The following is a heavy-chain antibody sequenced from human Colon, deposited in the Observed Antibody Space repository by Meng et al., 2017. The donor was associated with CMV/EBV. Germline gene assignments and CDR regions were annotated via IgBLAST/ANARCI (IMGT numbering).Heavy chain of an antibody. J-gene: IGHJ4*02. CDR1: GFTFSSYA. D-gene: IGHD6-19*01. Sequence: GGSLRLSCAASGFTFSSYAMSWVRQAPGKGPEWVSAISSSDGRTSYADSARGRFTISRDNSKNTLYLQMNSLRAEDTAVYYCAKSPIWVAVAGVLHYWGQGTQVTVSS. V-gene: IGHV3-23*01. CDR2: ISSSDGRT. CDR3: AKSPIWVAVAGVLHY.